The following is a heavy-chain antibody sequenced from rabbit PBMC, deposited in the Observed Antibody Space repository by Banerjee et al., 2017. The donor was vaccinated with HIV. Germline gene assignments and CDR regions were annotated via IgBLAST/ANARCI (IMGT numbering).Heavy chain of an antibody. D-gene: IGHD4-1*01. CDR3: ARDLAGVIGWNFNL. CDR1: GFDFSSIYY. CDR2: ISAGSSGTT. J-gene: IGHJ4*01. Sequence: QEQLEESGGDLVKPEGSLTLTCTASGFDFSSIYYMCWVRQAPGKGLEWIGCISAGSSGTTYYASWAKGRFTISKTSSTTVTLQMTSLTAADTATYFCARDLAGVIGWNFNLWGQGTLVTVS. V-gene: IGHV1S45*01.